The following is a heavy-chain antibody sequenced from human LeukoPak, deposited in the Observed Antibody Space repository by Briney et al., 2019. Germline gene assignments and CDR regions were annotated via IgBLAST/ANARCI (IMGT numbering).Heavy chain of an antibody. J-gene: IGHJ4*02. CDR1: GGTFISYA. CDR3: STRGTVVGYFDY. V-gene: IGHV1-69*01. CDR2: IIPIFGTA. D-gene: IGHD4-23*01. Sequence: SVKVSCKASGGTFISYAISWVRQAPGQGLEWMGGIIPIFGTANYAQKFQGRVTITADESTSTAYMELSSLRSEDTAVYYCSTRGTVVGYFDYWGQGTLVTVSS.